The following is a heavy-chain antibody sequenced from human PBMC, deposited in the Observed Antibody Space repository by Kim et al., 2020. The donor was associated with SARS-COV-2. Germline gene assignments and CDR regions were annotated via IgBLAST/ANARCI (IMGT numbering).Heavy chain of an antibody. D-gene: IGHD3-22*01. Sequence: GGSLRLSCTVSGVMFNINDMSWVRQAPGQGLEWVSAISGSGRTTYYSDSVRDRFITTRDNAKGTLYLQMNNLRLEDTAIYYCAKDRRFYDKNGFYRHYFDSWGQGTLVTVSS. J-gene: IGHJ4*02. CDR1: GVMFNIND. CDR2: ISGSGRTT. V-gene: IGHV3-23*01. CDR3: AKDRRFYDKNGFYRHYFDS.